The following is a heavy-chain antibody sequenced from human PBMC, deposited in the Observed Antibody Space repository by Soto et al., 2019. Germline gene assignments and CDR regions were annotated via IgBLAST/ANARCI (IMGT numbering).Heavy chain of an antibody. V-gene: IGHV1-18*04. CDR1: GHTLSGHS. D-gene: IGHD3-10*01. CDR3: ARDTYGSGAGY. CDR2: INPNTGNT. Sequence: ASVKVSCKASGHTLSGHSMHWVRQAPGQGLEWMGWINPNTGNTNYAQKLQGRVTMTSDTSTSTAYMELRRLRSDDTAVYYCARDTYGSGAGYWGQGTLVTVSS. J-gene: IGHJ4*02.